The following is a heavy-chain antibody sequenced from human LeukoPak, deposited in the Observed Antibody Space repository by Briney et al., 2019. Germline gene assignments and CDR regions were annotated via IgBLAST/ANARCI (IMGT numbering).Heavy chain of an antibody. CDR2: IYTSGST. D-gene: IGHD3-16*01. Sequence: SETLSLTCTVSGDSISSGSYYWSWIRQPAGKGLEWIGRIYTSGSTNYNPSLKSRVTISVDTSKIQFSLKLSSVTAADTAVYYCARDGGSKVVYWGQGTLVTVSS. V-gene: IGHV4-61*02. CDR1: GDSISSGSYY. CDR3: ARDGGSKVVY. J-gene: IGHJ4*02.